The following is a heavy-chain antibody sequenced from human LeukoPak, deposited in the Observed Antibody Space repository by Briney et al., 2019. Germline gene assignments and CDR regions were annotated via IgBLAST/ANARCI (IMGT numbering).Heavy chain of an antibody. CDR1: GFTFSSYA. CDR2: ISYDGSNK. V-gene: IGHV3-30-3*01. J-gene: IGHJ4*02. CDR3: ARNRREGSWYYSDY. D-gene: IGHD6-13*01. Sequence: GGSLRLSCAASGFTFSSYAMHWVRQAPGKGLEWVAVISYDGSNKYYADSVKGRFTISRDNSKNTLYLQMNSLRAEDTAVYYCARNRREGSWYYSDYWGQGTLVTVSS.